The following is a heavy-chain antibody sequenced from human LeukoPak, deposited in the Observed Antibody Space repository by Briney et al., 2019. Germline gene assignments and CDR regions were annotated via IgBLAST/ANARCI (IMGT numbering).Heavy chain of an antibody. D-gene: IGHD6-19*01. Sequence: GGSLRLPCAAPGFTFSGSDMHWVRHAPGKGLEWVATISYDGGKKNYAAAVQGRFTVSRDNPVNTLNLQMNSLRVEDTALYYCAKDGQAVGEYYFDYWGQGTLVTVSS. CDR2: ISYDGGKK. CDR1: GFTFSGSD. CDR3: AKDGQAVGEYYFDY. J-gene: IGHJ4*02. V-gene: IGHV3-30*18.